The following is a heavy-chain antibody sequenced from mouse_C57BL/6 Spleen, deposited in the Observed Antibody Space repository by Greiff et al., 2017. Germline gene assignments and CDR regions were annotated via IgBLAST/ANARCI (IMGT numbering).Heavy chain of an antibody. CDR2: IYPGDGDT. V-gene: IGHV1-82*01. CDR3: ANAMDD. Sequence: QVQLKESGPELVKPGASVKISCKASGYAFSSSWMNWVKQRPGQGLEWIGQIYPGDGDTNYNAKFKGKATLTADTSSSTAYMQLSSLTSEDSAVYCCANAMDDWGQGTSVTVSS. J-gene: IGHJ4*01. CDR1: GYAFSSSW.